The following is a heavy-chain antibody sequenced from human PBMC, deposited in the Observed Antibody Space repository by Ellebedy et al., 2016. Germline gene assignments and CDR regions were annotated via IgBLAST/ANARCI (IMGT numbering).Heavy chain of an antibody. CDR3: ARGDYGGKSPGRA. J-gene: IGHJ5*02. D-gene: IGHD4-23*01. CDR1: GYTLTSYY. CDR2: INPSGGNT. Sequence: ASVKVSCXASGYTLTSYYMNWVRQAPGQGIEWLGIINPSGGNTNYAQKFQGRVSMATDTSTTTVYMELRSLRSEDTALYYCARGDYGGKSPGRAWGQGTLVTVSS. V-gene: IGHV1-46*01.